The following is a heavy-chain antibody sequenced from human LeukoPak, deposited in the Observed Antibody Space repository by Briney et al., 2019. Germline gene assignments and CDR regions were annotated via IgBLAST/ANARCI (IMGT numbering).Heavy chain of an antibody. J-gene: IGHJ6*03. CDR1: GFTFSVYS. Sequence: GGSLRLSCSCSGFTFSVYSMNWVRQAPGKGLEWVSSITSKSNYIYYADSVKGRFTISSDNAMNSVFLQLNSLRAEDSAVYYCTSGLIAIESDNNLYQYMDVWGKGTTVTVSS. CDR3: TSGLIAIESDNNLYQYMDV. V-gene: IGHV3-21*01. D-gene: IGHD2-21*01. CDR2: ITSKSNYI.